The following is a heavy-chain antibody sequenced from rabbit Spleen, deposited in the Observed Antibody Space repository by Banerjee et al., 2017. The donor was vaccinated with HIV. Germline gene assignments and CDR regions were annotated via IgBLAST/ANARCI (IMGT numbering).Heavy chain of an antibody. CDR2: INIVTGKS. D-gene: IGHD6-1*01. CDR3: ARDLVGGYGDGNL. Sequence: QSLEESGGGLVRPEGSLKLSCTASGFSFSNKAVMCWVRQAPGKGLQWIACINIVTGKSVYATWASGRFTISRTSSTTVTLRMTSLTAADRATYFCARDLVGGYGDGNLWGPGTLVTVS. V-gene: IGHV1S40*01. J-gene: IGHJ4*01. CDR1: GFSFSNKAV.